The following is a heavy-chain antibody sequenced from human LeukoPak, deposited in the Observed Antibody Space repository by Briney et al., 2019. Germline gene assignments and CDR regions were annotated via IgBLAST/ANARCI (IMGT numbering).Heavy chain of an antibody. V-gene: IGHV4-34*01. CDR3: ARDYGDY. J-gene: IGHJ4*02. CDR1: GGSFSGYY. CDR2: INHSGNT. Sequence: SENLSLTCAVYGGSFSGYYWSWIRQPPGKGLEWIGEINHSGNTNYNPSLKSRVTISVDTSKNQFSLKLSSVTAADTAVYYCARDYGDYWGQGTLVTVSS.